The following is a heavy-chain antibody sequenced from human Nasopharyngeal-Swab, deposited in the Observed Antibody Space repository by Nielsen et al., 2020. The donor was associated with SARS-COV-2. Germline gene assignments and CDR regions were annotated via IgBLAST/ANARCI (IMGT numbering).Heavy chain of an antibody. Sequence: GESLKISCATSGFTFSAYAMNWVRQAPGKWLEWVSGISGTGFDTYYRDSVKGQFTISRDNSKNTLYLQMSSLRAGDTAIYYCARGPDPPYCSSTSCYDGLHLWGQGTMVTVSS. CDR1: GFTFSAYA. CDR3: ARGPDPPYCSSTSCYDGLHL. V-gene: IGHV3-23*01. CDR2: ISGTGFDT. J-gene: IGHJ3*01. D-gene: IGHD2-2*01.